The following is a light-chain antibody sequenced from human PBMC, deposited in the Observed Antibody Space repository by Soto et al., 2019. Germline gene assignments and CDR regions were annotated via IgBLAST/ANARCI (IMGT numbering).Light chain of an antibody. Sequence: HSVLTQPPSASGTPGQRVTISCSGTSSNIGSDAVHWFQQVPGTAPKLLIYTTNQRPSGVPDRFSASKSGTSASLAISGLQSEDEADYYCAAWDGTLNGWVFGGGTKVTVL. CDR3: AAWDGTLNGWV. V-gene: IGLV1-44*01. CDR1: SSNIGSDA. J-gene: IGLJ3*02. CDR2: TTN.